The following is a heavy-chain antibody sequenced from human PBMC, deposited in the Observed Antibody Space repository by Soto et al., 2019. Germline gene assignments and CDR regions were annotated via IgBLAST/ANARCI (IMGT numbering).Heavy chain of an antibody. J-gene: IGHJ6*02. CDR3: AREGGNYFYGMDV. CDR2: INGDGGST. V-gene: IGHV3-74*01. CDR1: GFTFSNYW. Sequence: EVQLVESGGGLVQPGGSLRLSCAASGFTFSNYWMHWVRQAPGKGLVWVSRINGDGGSTTYADSVKGRFTISRDNAKNTLYLQMNKLRAEGTAVYYGAREGGNYFYGMDVWGQGTTVTVSS.